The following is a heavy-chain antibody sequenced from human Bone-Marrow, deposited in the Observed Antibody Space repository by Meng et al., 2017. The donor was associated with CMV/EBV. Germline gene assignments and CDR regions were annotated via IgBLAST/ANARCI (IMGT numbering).Heavy chain of an antibody. Sequence: SVKVSCKASGYTFTSYYMHWVRQAPGQGLEWMGGIIPIFGTANYAQKFQGRVTITTDESTSTAYMELSSLRSEDTAVYYCARGPGTSYYDFWSGYYLNVVGYYYGMDVWGQGTMVTVSS. D-gene: IGHD3-3*01. V-gene: IGHV1-69*05. CDR2: IIPIFGTA. CDR3: ARGPGTSYYDFWSGYYLNVVGYYYGMDV. CDR1: GYTFTSYY. J-gene: IGHJ6*02.